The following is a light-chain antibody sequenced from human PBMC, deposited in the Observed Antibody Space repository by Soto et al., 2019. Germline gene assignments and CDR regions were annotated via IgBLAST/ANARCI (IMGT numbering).Light chain of an antibody. CDR1: QSVTSY. Sequence: EIVLTQSPATLSLSPGDTATLSCRASQSVTSYLAWYQHRPGQAPRLLIYDASSRAPGIPDRFSGSGYGTDFTLTISGLEPEDFAVYYCQHRSNWPPIFSFGPGTKVDI. V-gene: IGKV3-11*01. CDR3: QHRSNWPPIFS. J-gene: IGKJ3*01. CDR2: DAS.